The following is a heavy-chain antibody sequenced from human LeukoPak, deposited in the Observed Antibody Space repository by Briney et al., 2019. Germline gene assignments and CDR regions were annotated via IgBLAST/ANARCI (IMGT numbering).Heavy chain of an antibody. CDR2: INHSGST. CDR3: TKILTDSAPDY. J-gene: IGHJ4*02. D-gene: IGHD2-15*01. CDR1: DGSFSGYY. V-gene: IGHV4-34*01. Sequence: PSETLSLTCAVYDGSFSGYYWSWIRQPPGKGLEWIGEINHSGSTNYNPSLKSRVTISVDTSKNQFSLRLNSVTAADTAVYYCTKILTDSAPDYWGQGTLVTVSS.